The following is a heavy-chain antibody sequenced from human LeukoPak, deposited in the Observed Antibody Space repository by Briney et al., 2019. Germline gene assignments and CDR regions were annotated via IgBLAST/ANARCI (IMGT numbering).Heavy chain of an antibody. D-gene: IGHD3-10*01. J-gene: IGHJ4*02. Sequence: SETLSLTCTVSGGSISSSSYYWGWIRQPPGKGLERIGSIYYSGSTYYSPSLKSRVTISVDTSKNQFSLKLSSVTAADTAVYYCARHSITMVRGVIITPGDLFDYWGQGTLVTVSS. CDR3: ARHSITMVRGVIITPGDLFDY. CDR2: IYYSGST. V-gene: IGHV4-39*01. CDR1: GGSISSSSYY.